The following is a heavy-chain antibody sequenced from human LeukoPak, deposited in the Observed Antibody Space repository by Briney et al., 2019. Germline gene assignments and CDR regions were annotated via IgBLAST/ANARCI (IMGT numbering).Heavy chain of an antibody. Sequence: SETLSLTCTVSGGSISSSSYYWGWIRQPPGKGLAWIGGIYYSGSTYYNPSLKSRVTISVDTSKNQFSLKLSSVTAADTAVYYCARDGREAGKFYYYMDVWGKGTTVTVSS. D-gene: IGHD6-13*01. CDR3: ARDGREAGKFYYYMDV. J-gene: IGHJ6*03. CDR1: GGSISSSSYY. V-gene: IGHV4-39*07. CDR2: IYYSGST.